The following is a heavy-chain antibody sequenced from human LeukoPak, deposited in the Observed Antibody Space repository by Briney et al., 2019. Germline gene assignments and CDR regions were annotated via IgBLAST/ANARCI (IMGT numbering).Heavy chain of an antibody. Sequence: ASVKVSCMASGYTFTTYGITWVRQAPGQGLEWMGWISAYNGNTNYAQKLQGRVTMTTDTSTSTAYMELRSLRSDDTAVYYCATLYLNWFDPWGQGTLVTVSS. CDR2: ISAYNGNT. D-gene: IGHD2-15*01. CDR1: GYTFTTYG. CDR3: ATLYLNWFDP. J-gene: IGHJ5*02. V-gene: IGHV1-18*01.